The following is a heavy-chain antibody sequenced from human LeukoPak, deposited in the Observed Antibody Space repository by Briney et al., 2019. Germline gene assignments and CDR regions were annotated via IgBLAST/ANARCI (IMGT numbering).Heavy chain of an antibody. CDR3: ARRDCGGGSCYGDFDY. CDR2: IYPGDSDT. Sequence: GESLKISCKGSGYRFTSYWIVWVRQMPGKGLDWMGIIYPGDSDTRYSPSFQGQVTISADQSISTAYLQWRSLKASDTAMYYCARRDCGGGSCYGDFDYWGQGTLVTVSS. J-gene: IGHJ4*02. V-gene: IGHV5-51*01. CDR1: GYRFTSYW. D-gene: IGHD2-15*01.